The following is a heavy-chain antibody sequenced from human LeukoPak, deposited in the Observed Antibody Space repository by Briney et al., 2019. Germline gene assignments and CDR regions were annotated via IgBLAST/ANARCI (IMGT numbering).Heavy chain of an antibody. V-gene: IGHV3-48*02. D-gene: IGHD6-19*01. Sequence: GGSLRLSCAASGSTFSSYSMNWVRQAPGKGLEWVSYISSSSSTIYYADPVKGRFTISRDNAKNSLYLQMNSLRDEDTAVYYCARDHNSGWYYGFDYWGQGTLVTVSS. CDR2: ISSSSSTI. CDR1: GSTFSSYS. J-gene: IGHJ4*02. CDR3: ARDHNSGWYYGFDY.